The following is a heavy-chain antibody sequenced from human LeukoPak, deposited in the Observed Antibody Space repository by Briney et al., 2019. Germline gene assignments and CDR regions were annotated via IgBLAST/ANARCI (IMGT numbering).Heavy chain of an antibody. CDR2: LYHSDSA. Sequence: SETLSLTCAVSGYSISNGYYWVWIRQPPGRGLEWIGSLYHSDSAYYNTSPRSRVSMSVDTSKNQFSLTLSFVTAADTAVYYCARQHDSYYYYYIDVWGSGTTVTVSS. J-gene: IGHJ6*03. CDR3: ARQHDSYYYYYIDV. CDR1: GYSISNGYY. V-gene: IGHV4-38-2*01.